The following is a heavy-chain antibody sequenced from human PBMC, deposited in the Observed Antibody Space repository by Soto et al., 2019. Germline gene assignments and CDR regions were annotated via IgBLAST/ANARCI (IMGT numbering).Heavy chain of an antibody. V-gene: IGHV4-4*07. CDR1: GASISGFY. D-gene: IGHD1-1*01. CDR3: VRDGTKTLRDWFDP. CDR2: IYATGPT. J-gene: IGHJ5*02. Sequence: QVQLQQSGPGLVKPSETLSLTCTVSGASISGFYWSWIRKSAGKGLEGIGRIYATGPTDYNPSLKGRVMMSVDTSKKQFSLKLRSVTAADTAVYYCVRDGTKTLRDWFDPWGQGISVTVSS.